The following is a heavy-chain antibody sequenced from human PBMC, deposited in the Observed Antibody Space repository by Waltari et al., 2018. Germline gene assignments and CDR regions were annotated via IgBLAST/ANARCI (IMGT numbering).Heavy chain of an antibody. V-gene: IGHV3-64D*06. CDR2: VSNNGCST. J-gene: IGHJ4*02. CDR1: GFRFINFM. Sequence: EVQMVESGGGLVQPGGSLRLSCSASGFRFINFMMLWVRQAPGKGLEYVSAVSNNGCSTYYTDSVRCIVTISRDNSKNMLYLQMSSLRPDDTAVYYCESRPPVTRDYWGQGTLVTVSS. D-gene: IGHD5-18*01. CDR3: ESRPPVTRDY.